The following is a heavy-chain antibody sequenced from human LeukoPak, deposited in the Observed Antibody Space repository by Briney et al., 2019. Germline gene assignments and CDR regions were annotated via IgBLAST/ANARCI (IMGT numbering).Heavy chain of an antibody. CDR3: ARSFIAEAATAYDY. CDR1: GYTFSRFG. J-gene: IGHJ4*02. CDR2: ISAFNGNS. V-gene: IGHV1-18*01. Sequence: ASVKVSCEAYGYTFSRFGIGGVRQAPGQGREWMGWISAFNGNSEYTQKLQDRVTVTIETSTNIAYMELRNLRPDDAAVYYCARSFIAEAATAYDYWGQGTLVIVSS. D-gene: IGHD6-19*01.